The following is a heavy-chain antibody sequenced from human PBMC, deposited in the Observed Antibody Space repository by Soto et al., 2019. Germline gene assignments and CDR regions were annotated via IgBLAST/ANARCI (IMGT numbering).Heavy chain of an antibody. CDR3: ARGYSSSSPWFDP. CDR1: GGSISSYY. CDR2: IYYSGST. D-gene: IGHD6-6*01. J-gene: IGHJ5*02. Sequence: PSETLSLTCTGSGGSISSYYWSWIRQPPGKGLEWIGYIYYSGSTNYNPSLKSRVTISVDPSKNQFSLKLSSVTAADTAVYYCARGYSSSSPWFDPWGQGTLVTVSS. V-gene: IGHV4-59*01.